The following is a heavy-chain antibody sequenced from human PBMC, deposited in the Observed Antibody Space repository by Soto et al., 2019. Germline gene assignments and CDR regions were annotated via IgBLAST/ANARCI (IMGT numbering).Heavy chain of an antibody. CDR1: GYSFTTNW. Sequence: PGESLKISCKASGYSFTTNWIAWVRQKPGKGLEWMGSIFPGDSDTRYSPSFHGQVTISADESISTAYLQWGSLKASDSAMYYCARLIGSSSWFDSWGQGALVTVSS. D-gene: IGHD6-13*01. J-gene: IGHJ5*01. CDR2: IFPGDSDT. CDR3: ARLIGSSSWFDS. V-gene: IGHV5-51*01.